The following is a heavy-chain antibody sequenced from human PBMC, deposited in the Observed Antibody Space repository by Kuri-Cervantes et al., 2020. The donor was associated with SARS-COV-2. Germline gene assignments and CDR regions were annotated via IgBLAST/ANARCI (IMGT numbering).Heavy chain of an antibody. J-gene: IGHJ4*02. D-gene: IGHD7-27*01. CDR1: GFTFSSYG. CDR3: ARDLRMGKSLDY. V-gene: IGHV3-30*02. CDR2: IRYDGSNK. Sequence: GGSLRLSCAASGFTFSSYGMHWVRQAPGKGLEWVAFIRYDGSNKYYADSAKGRFTISRDNAKNSVYLQMNSLRAEDTAVYYCARDLRMGKSLDYWGQGTQVTVSS.